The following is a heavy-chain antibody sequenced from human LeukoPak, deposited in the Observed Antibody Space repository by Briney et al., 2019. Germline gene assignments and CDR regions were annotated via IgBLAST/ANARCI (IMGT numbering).Heavy chain of an antibody. CDR2: ISWDGDTT. V-gene: IGHV3-43*01. Sequence: GGSLRLSCAASGFTFDDYLMHWVRQAPGKGPEWVSLISWDGDTTYYADSVKGRFTISRDSSKNSLYLQMNSLRIEDTALYHCAKARGLIGGAFDVWGQGTMVTVSS. J-gene: IGHJ3*01. CDR3: AKARGLIGGAFDV. CDR1: GFTFDDYL. D-gene: IGHD3-22*01.